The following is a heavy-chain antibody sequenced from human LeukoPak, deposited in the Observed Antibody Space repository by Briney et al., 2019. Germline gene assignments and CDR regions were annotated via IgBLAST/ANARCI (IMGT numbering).Heavy chain of an antibody. D-gene: IGHD3-16*01. J-gene: IGHJ4*02. CDR2: VSYLASHV. CDR1: GFTFSDYD. V-gene: IGHV3-21*01. CDR3: GRAFPPLRTSSAGDL. Sequence: GGSLRLSCSASGFTFSDYDMNWVRQAPGKGLEWVSSVSYLASHVYYGDSVKGRFSISRDNAKNSLYLQMNSLGAEDTAIYYCGRAFPPLRTSSAGDLWGQGILVTVSS.